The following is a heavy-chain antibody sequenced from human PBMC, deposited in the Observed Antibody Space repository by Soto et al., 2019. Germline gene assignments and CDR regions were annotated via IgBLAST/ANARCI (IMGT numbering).Heavy chain of an antibody. D-gene: IGHD4-17*01. J-gene: IGHJ4*02. CDR1: GFTFSSYS. CDR3: SRAGFYGDYYFDY. CDR2: ISSSSSYI. V-gene: IGHV3-21*01. Sequence: EVQLVESGGGLVKPGGSLRLSCAASGFTFSSYSMNWVRQAPGKGLEWVSSISSSSSYIYSADSVKGRFTISRENAEDSLYMQMNSLRAVDTAVYYWSRAGFYGDYYFDYWGQGTLVTVSS.